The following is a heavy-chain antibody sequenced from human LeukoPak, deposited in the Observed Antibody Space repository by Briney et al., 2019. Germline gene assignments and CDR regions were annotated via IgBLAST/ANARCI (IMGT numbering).Heavy chain of an antibody. Sequence: PGGSLRLSCAASGFTFSDYYMSWIRQAPGKGLEWVSSISTSSIYIYYADSVKGRFTISRDNARNSLFLQMNSLRAEDTAVYYWARSSGSYFSDSPDDYWGQGNLVNVFS. CDR2: ISTSSIYI. D-gene: IGHD1-26*01. J-gene: IGHJ4*02. V-gene: IGHV3-11*06. CDR3: ARSSGSYFSDSPDDY. CDR1: GFTFSDYY.